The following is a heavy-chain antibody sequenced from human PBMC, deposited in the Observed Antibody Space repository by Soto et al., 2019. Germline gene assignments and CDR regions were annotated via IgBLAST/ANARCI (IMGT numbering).Heavy chain of an antibody. CDR3: AHSSQLLSPWGMYH. CDR2: IVWDDDK. Sequence: QITLKGSGPTVVKHTQTLTLTCSFSGFSLSTSGVCVTWIRQPPGKALEWLALIVWDDDKRYRPSLQSRLTITKDTSKNKVVLTITNMGPVDTGRYYWAHSSQLLSPWGMYHGGQGTLVTVPS. J-gene: IGHJ4*02. CDR1: GFSLSTSGVC. V-gene: IGHV2-5*02. D-gene: IGHD3-10*01.